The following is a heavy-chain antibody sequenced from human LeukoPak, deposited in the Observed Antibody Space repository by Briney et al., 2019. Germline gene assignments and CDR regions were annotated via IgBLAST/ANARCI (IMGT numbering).Heavy chain of an antibody. D-gene: IGHD6-6*01. Sequence: GGSLRLSCAASGFTFSSYSMNWVRQAPGKGLEWVSSISSSSSYIYYADSVKGRFTISRDNAKNSLYLEMNSLRAEDTAVYYCARDLPSIAARFGLFDYWGQGTLVTVSS. J-gene: IGHJ4*02. CDR2: ISSSSSYI. CDR3: ARDLPSIAARFGLFDY. CDR1: GFTFSSYS. V-gene: IGHV3-21*01.